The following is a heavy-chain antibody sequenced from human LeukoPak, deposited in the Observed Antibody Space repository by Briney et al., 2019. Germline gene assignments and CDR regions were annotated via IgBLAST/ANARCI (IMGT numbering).Heavy chain of an antibody. D-gene: IGHD4-17*01. CDR2: INHSGST. CDR1: GGSFSGHY. V-gene: IGHV4-34*01. CDR3: ARVGGEHDY. Sequence: SETLSLTCAVYGGSFSGHYWSWIRQPPGKGLEWIGEINHSGSTNYNPSLKSRVTISVDTSKNQFSLKLSSVTAADTAVYYCARVGGEHDYWGQGTLVTVSS. J-gene: IGHJ4*02.